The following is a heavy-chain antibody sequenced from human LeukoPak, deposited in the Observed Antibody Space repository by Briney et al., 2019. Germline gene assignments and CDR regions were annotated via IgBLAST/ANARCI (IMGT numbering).Heavy chain of an antibody. Sequence: ASVKVSCKASGYTVTGHYLHWVRQAPGQGLEWMGWINPNSGGTNYAQKFQGRVTMTRDTSISTAYMELSRLRSDDTAVYYCASGHSSGYYSDYWGQGTLVTVSS. CDR1: GYTVTGHY. CDR3: ASGHSSGYYSDY. CDR2: INPNSGGT. D-gene: IGHD3-22*01. J-gene: IGHJ4*02. V-gene: IGHV1-2*02.